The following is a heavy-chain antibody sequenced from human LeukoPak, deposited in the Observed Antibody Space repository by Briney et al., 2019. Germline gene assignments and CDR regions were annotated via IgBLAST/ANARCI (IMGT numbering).Heavy chain of an antibody. CDR2: IYYSGST. D-gene: IGHD3-22*01. CDR1: GGSISSYY. Sequence: SETLSLTCTVSGGSISSYYWSWIRQPPGKGLEWIGYIYYSGSTNYNPSLKSRVTISVDTSKNQFSLKLSSVTAADTAVYYCARDATEDSSGYYNFFDIWGQGTMVTVSS. CDR3: ARDATEDSSGYYNFFDI. V-gene: IGHV4-59*01. J-gene: IGHJ3*02.